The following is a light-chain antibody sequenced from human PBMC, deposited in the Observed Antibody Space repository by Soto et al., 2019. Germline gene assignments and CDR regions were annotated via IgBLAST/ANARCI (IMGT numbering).Light chain of an antibody. J-gene: IGKJ4*02. Sequence: DIQMTQSPSSVSASVGDTVAITWRASQGVRSRLAWYQQKPGTAPKVLISVASSLQSGVPSRFSGSGSGTDFTLTISSLQPEDFATYYCQQTNSFPLTFGGGTKVEIK. CDR3: QQTNSFPLT. V-gene: IGKV1-12*01. CDR1: QGVRSR. CDR2: VAS.